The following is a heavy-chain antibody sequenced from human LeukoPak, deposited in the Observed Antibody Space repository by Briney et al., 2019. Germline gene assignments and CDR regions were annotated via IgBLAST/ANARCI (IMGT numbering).Heavy chain of an antibody. D-gene: IGHD2-2*01. Sequence: SETLSLTCTVGGGSLSGHYWGWIRQSPGKGLELVGHIYYTGTTFYNPSLNSRVTITLDTSRNQFSLGLTSVIAADTAVYYCARFSWGCSTASCYLTNWGQGALVTVSS. CDR1: GGSLSGHY. V-gene: IGHV4-59*11. CDR2: IYYTGTT. CDR3: ARFSWGCSTASCYLTN. J-gene: IGHJ4*02.